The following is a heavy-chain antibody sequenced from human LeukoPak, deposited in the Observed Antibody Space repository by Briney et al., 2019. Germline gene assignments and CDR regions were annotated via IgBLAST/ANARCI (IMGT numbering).Heavy chain of an antibody. CDR1: GYTFTGYY. J-gene: IGHJ5*02. D-gene: IGHD2-2*01. CDR3: ARDPLYCSSTSCYPGYNWFDP. V-gene: IGHV1-2*02. CDR2: INPNSGGT. Sequence: ASVKVSCKASGYTFTGYYMHWVRQAPGQGLEWMGWINPNSGGTNYAQKFQGRVTMTRDTSISTAYMELSSLRSDDTAVYYCARDPLYCSSTSCYPGYNWFDPWGQGTLVTVSS.